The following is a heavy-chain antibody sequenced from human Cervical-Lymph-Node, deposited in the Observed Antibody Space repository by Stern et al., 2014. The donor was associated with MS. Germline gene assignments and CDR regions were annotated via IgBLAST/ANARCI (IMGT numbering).Heavy chain of an antibody. CDR1: GYTFTNYG. CDR2: ISAYNGDT. CDR3: ARTYVXXXXX. D-gene: IGHD3-16*01. Sequence: QVQLVQSGSEVKKPGASVKVSCKASGYTFTNYGITWVRQAPGRGLEWMGWISAYNGDTNYAQNLQGRVTMTTDTSMTTAYMELRSLRSDDTAVYYCARTYVXXXXXWGQGSLVTVSS. V-gene: IGHV1-18*01. J-gene: IGHJ4*02.